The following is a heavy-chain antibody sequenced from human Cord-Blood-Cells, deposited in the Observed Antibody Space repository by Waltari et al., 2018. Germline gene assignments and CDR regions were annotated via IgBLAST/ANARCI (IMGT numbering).Heavy chain of an antibody. CDR1: GFTFSSYW. CDR3: AREKDGEGDY. D-gene: IGHD3-10*01. CDR2: IKQDGSEK. V-gene: IGHV3-7*01. J-gene: IGHJ4*02. Sequence: EVQLVESGGGLVQPGGSLRLSCAASGFTFSSYWVRWVRQAPGKGLEWVANIKQDGSEKYYVDSVKGRFTISRDNAKNSLYLQMNSLRAEDTAVYYCAREKDGEGDYWGQGTLVTVSS.